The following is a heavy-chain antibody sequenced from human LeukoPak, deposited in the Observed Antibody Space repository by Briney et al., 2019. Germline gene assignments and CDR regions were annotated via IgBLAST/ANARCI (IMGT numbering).Heavy chain of an antibody. CDR1: GGSLSSYY. D-gene: IGHD6-13*01. J-gene: IGHJ6*03. V-gene: IGHV4-4*07. CDR3: ARDRGYSSSWYYYYMDV. Sequence: KPSETLSLTCTVSGGSLSSYYWSWIRQPAGKGLEWIGRIYTSGSTNYNPSLKSRVTMSVDTSKNQFSLKVSSVTAADTAVYYCARDRGYSSSWYYYYMDVWGKGTTVTVSS. CDR2: IYTSGST.